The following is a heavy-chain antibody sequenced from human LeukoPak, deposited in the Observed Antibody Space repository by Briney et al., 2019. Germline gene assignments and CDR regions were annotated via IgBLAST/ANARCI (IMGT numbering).Heavy chain of an antibody. Sequence: GESLKISCKGSGYRFTSDWIGWVRQMPGKGLEWMGIIYPGDSDTRYSPSFQGQVTISADKSISTAYLQWSSLKASDTAMYYCARKYYYDSSGYSVDAFDIWGQGTMVTVSS. J-gene: IGHJ3*02. CDR1: GYRFTSDW. D-gene: IGHD3-22*01. CDR3: ARKYYYDSSGYSVDAFDI. CDR2: IYPGDSDT. V-gene: IGHV5-51*01.